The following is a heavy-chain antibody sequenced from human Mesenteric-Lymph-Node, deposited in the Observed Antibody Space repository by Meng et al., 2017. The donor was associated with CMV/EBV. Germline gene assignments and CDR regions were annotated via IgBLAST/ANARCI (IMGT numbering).Heavy chain of an antibody. CDR3: ARVRGWFDP. CDR2: IYYSGST. V-gene: IGHV4-39*07. CDR1: GGPISRSGYY. Sequence: SETLSLTCSVSGGPISRSGYYWGWVRQPPGKGLEWFGSIYYSGSTYYNPSLKSRVTISVDTSKNQFSLKLSSVTAADTAVYYCARVRGWFDPWGQGTLVTVSS. J-gene: IGHJ5*02. D-gene: IGHD2-15*01.